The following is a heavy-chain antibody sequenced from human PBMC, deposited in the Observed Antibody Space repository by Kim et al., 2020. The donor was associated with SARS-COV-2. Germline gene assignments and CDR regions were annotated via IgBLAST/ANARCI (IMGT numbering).Heavy chain of an antibody. CDR2: IIPIFGTA. D-gene: IGHD5-18*01. J-gene: IGHJ6*02. Sequence: SVKVSCKASGGTFSSYAISWVRQAPGQGLEWMGGIIPIFGTANYAQKFQGRVTITADESTSTAYMELSSLRSEDTAVYYCARPRRTIVDTAMVDGYYYYYGMDVWGRGTTVTVSS. V-gene: IGHV1-69*13. CDR3: ARPRRTIVDTAMVDGYYYYYGMDV. CDR1: GGTFSSYA.